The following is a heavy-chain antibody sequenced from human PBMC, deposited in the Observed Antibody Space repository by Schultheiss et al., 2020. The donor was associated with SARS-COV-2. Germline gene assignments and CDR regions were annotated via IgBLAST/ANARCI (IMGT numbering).Heavy chain of an antibody. D-gene: IGHD6-6*01. CDR2: ISGSGGST. Sequence: GGSLRLSCAASGFTFSSYAMSWVRQAPGKGLEWVSAISGSGGSTYYADSVKGRFTISRDNSKNSLYLQMNSLRTEDTALYYCGGSSPHHYYYGMDVWGQGTTVTVSS. CDR1: GFTFSSYA. CDR3: GGSSPHHYYYGMDV. J-gene: IGHJ6*02. V-gene: IGHV3-23*01.